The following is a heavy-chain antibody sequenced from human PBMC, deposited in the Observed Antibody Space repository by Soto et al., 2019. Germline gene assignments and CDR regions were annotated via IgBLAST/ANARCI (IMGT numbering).Heavy chain of an antibody. J-gene: IGHJ4*02. V-gene: IGHV4-59*01. CDR3: ARGGIVGATVFDY. CDR1: GGSISSYY. CDR2: IYYSGST. D-gene: IGHD1-26*01. Sequence: ASETLSLTCTVSGGSISSYYWSWIRQPPGKGLEWIGYIYYSGSTNYNPSLKSRVTISVDTSKNQFSLKLSSVTAADTAVYYCARGGIVGATVFDYWGQGTLVTVSS.